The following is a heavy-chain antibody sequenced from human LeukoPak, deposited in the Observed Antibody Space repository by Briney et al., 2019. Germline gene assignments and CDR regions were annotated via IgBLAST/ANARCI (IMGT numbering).Heavy chain of an antibody. CDR2: IGIDSGNT. D-gene: IGHD5-24*01. CDR1: GFTFSDYS. Sequence: GGSLRLSCAASGFTFSDYSMNWVRQASGKGLEWISYIGIDSGNTNYADSVKGRFTISGDKAKNSLYLQTNSLRVEDTAVYYCARDYKYAFDNWGQGTLVTVSS. CDR3: ARDYKYAFDN. J-gene: IGHJ4*02. V-gene: IGHV3-48*01.